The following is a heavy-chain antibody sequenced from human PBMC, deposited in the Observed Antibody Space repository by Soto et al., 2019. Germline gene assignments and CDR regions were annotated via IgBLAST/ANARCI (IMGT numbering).Heavy chain of an antibody. CDR3: ARGARTPYYCYMDV. CDR1: GFTFSSYW. V-gene: IGHV3-7*01. CDR2: IKQDGSEK. Sequence: EVQLVESGGGLVQPGGSLRLSCAASGFTFSSYWMSWVRQAPGKGLEWVANIKQDGSEKYYVDSVKGRFTMSRDNAKNSLYLQMNSLRAEDTAVYYCARGARTPYYCYMDVWGKGTTVTVSS. J-gene: IGHJ6*03.